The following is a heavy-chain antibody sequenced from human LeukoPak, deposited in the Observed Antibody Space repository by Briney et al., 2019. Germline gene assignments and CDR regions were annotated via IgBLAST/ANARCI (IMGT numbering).Heavy chain of an antibody. Sequence: SETLALTCTVSGGSISSGGYSWSWIRQHPGKGLEWIGYIYYGGSTYYNPSLKSRVTISVDTSKNQFSLKLSSVTAADTAVYYCARALDYGGKRDYFDYWGQGTLVTVSS. D-gene: IGHD4-23*01. CDR2: IYYGGST. J-gene: IGHJ4*02. CDR3: ARALDYGGKRDYFDY. V-gene: IGHV4-31*03. CDR1: GGSISSGGYS.